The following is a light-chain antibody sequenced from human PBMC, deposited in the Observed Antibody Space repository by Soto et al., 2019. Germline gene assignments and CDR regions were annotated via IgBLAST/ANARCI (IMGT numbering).Light chain of an antibody. CDR3: QQYGSSPLYT. V-gene: IGKV3-20*01. J-gene: IGKJ2*01. Sequence: EIVQTQSPGTLSLSPGERAPLSCSASKSVSSTNFARYQQKAAQTPRHLIYGASAMATVIPDRLSGSGSWTDFKLTISRLEPEDFAVAYCQQYGSSPLYTVGKGTKLEI. CDR2: GAS. CDR1: KSVSSTN.